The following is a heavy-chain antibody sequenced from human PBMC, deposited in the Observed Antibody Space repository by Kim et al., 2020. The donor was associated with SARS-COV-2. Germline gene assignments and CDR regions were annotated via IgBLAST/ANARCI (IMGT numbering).Heavy chain of an antibody. CDR3: AKDAYCSSTSCYGGYYYYYGMDV. D-gene: IGHD2-2*01. Sequence: GGSLRLSCAASGFTFDDYTMHWVRQAPGKGLEWVSLISWDGGSTYYADSVKGRFTISRDNSKNSLYLQMNSLRTEDTALYYCAKDAYCSSTSCYGGYYYYYGMDVWGQGTTVTVSS. J-gene: IGHJ6*02. CDR2: ISWDGGST. CDR1: GFTFDDYT. V-gene: IGHV3-43*01.